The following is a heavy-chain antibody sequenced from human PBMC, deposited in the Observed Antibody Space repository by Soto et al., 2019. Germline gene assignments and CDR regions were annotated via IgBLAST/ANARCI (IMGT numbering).Heavy chain of an antibody. V-gene: IGHV4-4*07. CDR2: IYTSGST. D-gene: IGHD4-17*01. CDR3: ARDPRLTTYPSNWFDP. CDR1: GGSIISYY. J-gene: IGHJ5*02. Sequence: PSETLSLTCTVSGGSIISYYCILIRQPSCKGLEWIGRIYTSGSTNYNPSLKSRVTMSVDTSKNQFSLKLSSVTAADTAVYYCARDPRLTTYPSNWFDPWGQGTLVTVSS.